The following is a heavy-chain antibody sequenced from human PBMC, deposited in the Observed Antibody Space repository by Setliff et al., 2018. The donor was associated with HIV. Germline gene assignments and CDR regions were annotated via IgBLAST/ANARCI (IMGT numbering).Heavy chain of an antibody. J-gene: IGHJ4*02. V-gene: IGHV4-39*07. CDR3: ARRRSSGWYHYFDY. CDR1: GGSISSSNYY. CDR2: IFYSGST. D-gene: IGHD6-19*01. Sequence: SETLSLTCTASGGSISSSNYYWGWIRQPPGKGREWIGSIFYSGSTYYNPSLKSRVTISVDTSKNQFSLKLSSVTAADTAVYYCARRRSSGWYHYFDYWGQGTLVTVSS.